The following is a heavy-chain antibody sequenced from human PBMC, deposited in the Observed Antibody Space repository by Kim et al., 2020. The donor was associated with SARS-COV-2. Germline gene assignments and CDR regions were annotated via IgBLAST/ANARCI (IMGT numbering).Heavy chain of an antibody. J-gene: IGHJ6*02. Sequence: ASVKVSCKASGYTFTSYAMHWVRQAPGQRLEWMGWINVGNGNTKYSQKFQGRVTITRDTSASTAYMELSSLRSEDTAVYYCARDRFLFTMVRGVIGASYYGMDVWGQGTTVTVSS. V-gene: IGHV1-3*01. CDR2: INVGNGNT. CDR3: ARDRFLFTMVRGVIGASYYGMDV. D-gene: IGHD3-10*01. CDR1: GYTFTSYA.